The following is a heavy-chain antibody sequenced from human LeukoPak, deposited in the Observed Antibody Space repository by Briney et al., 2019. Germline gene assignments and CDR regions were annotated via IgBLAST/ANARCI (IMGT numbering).Heavy chain of an antibody. CDR2: IYYSGST. Sequence: SETLSLTCTVSGGSISSYYWSWIRQPPGKGLEWIGYIYYSGSTNYNPSLKSRVTISVDTSKNQFSLKLSPVTAADTAVYYCARFQTYYDYVWGSYSDAFDIWGQGTMVTVSS. CDR1: GGSISSYY. D-gene: IGHD3-16*01. V-gene: IGHV4-59*01. J-gene: IGHJ3*02. CDR3: ARFQTYYDYVWGSYSDAFDI.